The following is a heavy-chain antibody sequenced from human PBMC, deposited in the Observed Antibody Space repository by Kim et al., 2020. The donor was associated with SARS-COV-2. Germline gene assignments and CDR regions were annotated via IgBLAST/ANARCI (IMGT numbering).Heavy chain of an antibody. CDR1: EMTFSSYW. V-gene: IGHV3-74*01. Sequence: GGSLRLSCAATEMTFSSYWMHWVRHVPGKGLVWVAHINGDGSTTNYADSVKGRFTISRDNAKNTVYLQVNGLSVEDTAVYYCARARAYYYMDVWGKGTTVTVSS. CDR2: INGDGSTT. D-gene: IGHD3-10*01. J-gene: IGHJ6*03. CDR3: ARARAYYYMDV.